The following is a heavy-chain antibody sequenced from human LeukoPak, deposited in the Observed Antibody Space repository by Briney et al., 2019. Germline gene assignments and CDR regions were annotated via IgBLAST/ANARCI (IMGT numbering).Heavy chain of an antibody. CDR2: ISAYNGNT. Sequence: ASVKVSCKASGYTFTSYGISWVRHAPGQGLEWMGWISAYNGNTNYAQKLQGRVTMTTDTSTSTAYMELRSLRSDDTAVYYCARDRRDYDILTGYYYYMDVWGKGTTVTISS. J-gene: IGHJ6*03. CDR1: GYTFTSYG. V-gene: IGHV1-18*01. D-gene: IGHD3-9*01. CDR3: ARDRRDYDILTGYYYYMDV.